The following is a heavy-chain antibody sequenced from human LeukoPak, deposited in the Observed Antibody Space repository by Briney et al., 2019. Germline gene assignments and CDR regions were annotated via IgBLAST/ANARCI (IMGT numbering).Heavy chain of an antibody. V-gene: IGHV1-69*04. CDR3: ATPPRYYYDSSGYYYY. CDR1: GGTFSSYA. D-gene: IGHD3-22*01. Sequence: AASVKVSCKASGGTFSSYAISWVRQAPGQGLEWMGRIIPILGIANYAQKFQGRVTITADKSTSTAYMELSSLRSEDTAVYYCATPPRYYYDSSGYYYYWGQGTLVTVPS. CDR2: IIPILGIA. J-gene: IGHJ4*02.